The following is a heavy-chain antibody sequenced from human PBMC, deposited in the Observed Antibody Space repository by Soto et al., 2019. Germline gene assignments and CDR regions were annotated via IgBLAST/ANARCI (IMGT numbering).Heavy chain of an antibody. CDR1: GGSISSGGYY. Sequence: QVQLQESGPGLVKPSQTLSLTCTVSGGSISSGGYYWRWIRQHPGKGLEWIGYIYYSGSTYYNPSLKSRVTISVDTSKNQFSLKLSSVTAADTAVYYCARGTWDTVFDYWGQGTLVTVSS. CDR2: IYYSGST. D-gene: IGHD4-17*01. V-gene: IGHV4-31*03. CDR3: ARGTWDTVFDY. J-gene: IGHJ4*02.